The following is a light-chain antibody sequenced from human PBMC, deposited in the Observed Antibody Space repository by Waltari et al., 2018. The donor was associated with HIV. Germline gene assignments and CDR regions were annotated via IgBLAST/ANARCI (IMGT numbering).Light chain of an antibody. CDR1: QGVLSKSNNKHS. CDR3: QQYNSTPFT. Sequence: DIVMTQSPDSLAVSLGETATINCRSSQGVLSKSNNKHSLAWYQQKPRQPPKLLLYCASARESGVPDRFSGSASGTDFTLTISGLQPEDVAIYYCQQYNSTPFTFGPGTNVDIK. J-gene: IGKJ3*01. V-gene: IGKV4-1*01. CDR2: CAS.